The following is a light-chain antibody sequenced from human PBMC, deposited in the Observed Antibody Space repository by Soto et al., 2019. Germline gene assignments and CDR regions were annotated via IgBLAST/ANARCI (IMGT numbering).Light chain of an antibody. CDR1: QDIDSW. CDR2: KAS. Sequence: IQLTESPSSLSSSVEDRGTIIRRASQDIDSWLAWYQQKPGKAPKVLIYKASSLESGVPSRFSGSGSGTEFTLTISNLQPDDFATYYCHQYNSYPYTFGQGTRLEI. V-gene: IGKV1-5*03. CDR3: HQYNSYPYT. J-gene: IGKJ5*01.